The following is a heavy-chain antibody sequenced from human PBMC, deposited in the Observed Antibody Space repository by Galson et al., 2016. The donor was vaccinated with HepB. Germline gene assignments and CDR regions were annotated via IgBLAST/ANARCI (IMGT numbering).Heavy chain of an antibody. CDR2: IKGDGSKI. CDR3: ASDSSPGTEATGWYDPFDL. J-gene: IGHJ3*01. D-gene: IGHD6-19*01. Sequence: SLRLSCAASGFTFRSYWMTWVRQTPGKGLEWVANIKGDGSKIHYADSVEGRFTISRDNAQSSMFLQMSSLRPEDTALYYCASDSSPGTEATGWYDPFDLWGHGKRVAVYS. CDR1: GFTFRSYW. V-gene: IGHV3-7*03.